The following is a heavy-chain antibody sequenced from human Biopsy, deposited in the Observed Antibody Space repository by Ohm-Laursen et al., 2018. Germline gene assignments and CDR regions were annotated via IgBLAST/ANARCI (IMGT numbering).Heavy chain of an antibody. V-gene: IGHV4-61*01. CDR2: IYSGGNT. CDR3: ARGRRTSGWPYFAN. CDR1: GDSLSSGPDN. Sequence: GTLSLTCIVSGDSLSSGPDNWSWIRQPPGQGLEYIGFIYSGGNTNYNPSLQNRVTMSVDTSKNQFSLKLSSVIAADTAVYYCARGRRTSGWPYFANWGQGTLVSVSS. D-gene: IGHD6-19*01. J-gene: IGHJ4*02.